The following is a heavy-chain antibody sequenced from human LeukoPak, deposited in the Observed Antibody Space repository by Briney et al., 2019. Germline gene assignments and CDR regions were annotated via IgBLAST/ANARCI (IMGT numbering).Heavy chain of an antibody. D-gene: IGHD3-3*01. CDR1: GFTFDDYG. V-gene: IGHV3-20*04. Sequence: PGGSLRLTCAASGFTFDDYGISWVRQAPGKGLEWVSGINRNGGSTGYADSVKGRFTISRDNAKNSLYLQMNSLRAEDTALYYCASITIFGVASLWGQGTLVTVSS. CDR3: ASITIFGVASL. J-gene: IGHJ4*02. CDR2: INRNGGST.